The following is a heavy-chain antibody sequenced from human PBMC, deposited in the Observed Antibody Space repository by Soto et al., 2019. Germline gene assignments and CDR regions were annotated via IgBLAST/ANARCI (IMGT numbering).Heavy chain of an antibody. CDR2: IYYSGST. D-gene: IGHD4-4*01. CDR1: GGXISSYY. CDR3: ARVMPSNYPTAFDY. V-gene: IGHV4-59*01. J-gene: IGHJ4*02. Sequence: XEXLSLTCTVSGGXISSYYLSWIRQPPGKGLEWIGYIYYSGSTKYNPSLKSRVTISVDTSKNQFSLKLSSVTAADTAVYYCARVMPSNYPTAFDYWGQGTLGTVSS.